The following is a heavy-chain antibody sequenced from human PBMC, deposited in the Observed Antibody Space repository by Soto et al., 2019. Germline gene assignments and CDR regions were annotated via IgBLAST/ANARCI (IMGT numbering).Heavy chain of an antibody. CDR2: IYYNGGT. CDR3: ARQHVAVPTIHMLSYAY. CDR1: GDSVNRENSY. V-gene: IGHV4-61*01. J-gene: IGHJ4*02. D-gene: IGHD2-21*01. Sequence: TLSLTCAVPGDSVNRENSYWNWIRQTPGKGPEWIGYIYYNGGTNYNPSLKSRATILLDTSTNQFSLTLTSVTAADTAVYYCARQHVAVPTIHMLSYAYWGQGTLVTVSS.